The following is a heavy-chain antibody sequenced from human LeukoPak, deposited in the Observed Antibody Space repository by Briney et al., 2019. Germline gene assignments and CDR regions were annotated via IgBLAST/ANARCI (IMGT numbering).Heavy chain of an antibody. CDR1: GFTFSIYW. Sequence: GGSLRLSCAASGFTFSIYWMYWVRQAPGKGLMWVSRCDSDGSGTTYVDSVKGRFTVSRDNAKSTLYLQMSSLRAEDTAVYYCATSSVWGGAFNIWGQGTMVTVSS. J-gene: IGHJ3*02. V-gene: IGHV3-74*01. D-gene: IGHD3-16*01. CDR2: CDSDGSGT. CDR3: ATSSVWGGAFNI.